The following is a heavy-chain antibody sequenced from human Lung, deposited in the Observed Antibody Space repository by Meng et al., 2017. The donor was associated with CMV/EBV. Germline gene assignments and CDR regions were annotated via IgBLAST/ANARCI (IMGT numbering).Heavy chain of an antibody. CDR2: ISGGSGDT. D-gene: IGHD3/OR15-3a*01. J-gene: IGHJ3*01. CDR1: GFTFGNYV. CDR3: AKTFWTGYGPFGL. V-gene: IGHV3-23*01. Sequence: GESLKISCAASGFTFGNYVMTWVRQAPGKGLEWVSSISGGSGDTHYASPVHGRFSISRDDSKNTLYLQMNSLRDEDTAVYYCAKTFWTGYGPFGLWGQGTMVTVSS.